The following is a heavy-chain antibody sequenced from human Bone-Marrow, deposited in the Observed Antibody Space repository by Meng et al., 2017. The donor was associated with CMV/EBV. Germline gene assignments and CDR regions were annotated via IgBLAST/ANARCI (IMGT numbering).Heavy chain of an antibody. CDR3: ARGFYDSSGYSPLADWFDP. CDR2: IYSGGST. CDR1: NVSSNY. D-gene: IGHD3-22*01. J-gene: IGHJ5*02. V-gene: IGHV3-66*02. Sequence: NVSSNYMGWVRQARGKGLEWVSVIYSGGSTYYADSVKGRFTISRDNSKNTLYLQMNSLRAEDTAVYYCARGFYDSSGYSPLADWFDPWGQGTLVTVSS.